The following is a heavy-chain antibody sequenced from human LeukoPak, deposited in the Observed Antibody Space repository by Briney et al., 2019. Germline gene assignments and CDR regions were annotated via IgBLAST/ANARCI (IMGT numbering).Heavy chain of an antibody. V-gene: IGHV3-23*01. Sequence: QTGGSLRLSCAASGLTFGDYAMGWVRQAPGKGLEWVSTISSSGRDTYYADSVKGRFTISRDNSKNTLYLQMNSLRAEDTAVFYCAKIPPGYCSAGSCYLDYWGQGTLVTVSS. D-gene: IGHD2-15*01. CDR1: GLTFGDYA. CDR2: ISSSGRDT. CDR3: AKIPPGYCSAGSCYLDY. J-gene: IGHJ4*02.